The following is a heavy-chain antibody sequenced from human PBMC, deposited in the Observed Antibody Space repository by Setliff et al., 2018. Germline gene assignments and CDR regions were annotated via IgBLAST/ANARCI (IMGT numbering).Heavy chain of an antibody. D-gene: IGHD3-10*01. CDR2: IYPDDSDT. J-gene: IGHJ5*02. CDR1: ASTFSNYW. CDR3: ARHPYYYGSGTYLDNNNRWFDP. Sequence: ESLKISCKDSASTFSNYWIVWVRQMPGKGLEWMGMIYPDDSDTKYHPSFQGQVTISADKSINTAYLQWSSLRASDTAIYYCARHPYYYGSGTYLDNNNRWFDPWGQGTLVTVSS. V-gene: IGHV5-51*01.